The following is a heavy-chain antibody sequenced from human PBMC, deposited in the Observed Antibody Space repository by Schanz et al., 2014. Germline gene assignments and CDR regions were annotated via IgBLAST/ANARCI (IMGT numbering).Heavy chain of an antibody. Sequence: QVHLVQSGAEVKKPGSSVKVSCKASGGTFSSDTFSWVRQAPGQGLEWMGIVNPSVRGTHFAREFQGRVTMTRDTSTSTVYMELSSLRSEDTAVYYCARDGVDAAAGGNYWGQGTLVTVSS. CDR3: ARDGVDAAAGGNY. J-gene: IGHJ4*02. CDR1: GGTFSSDT. V-gene: IGHV1-46*03. CDR2: VNPSVRGT. D-gene: IGHD6-13*01.